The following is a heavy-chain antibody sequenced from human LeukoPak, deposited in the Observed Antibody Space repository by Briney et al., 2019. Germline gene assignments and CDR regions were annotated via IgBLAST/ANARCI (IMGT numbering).Heavy chain of an antibody. D-gene: IGHD5-24*01. CDR2: ISSSSSYI. V-gene: IGHV3-21*01. CDR1: GFTFSDYY. J-gene: IGHJ4*02. Sequence: PGGSLRLSCAASGFTFSDYYMSWVRQAPGKGLEWVSSISSSSSYIYYADSVKGRFTISRDNAKNSLYLQMNSLRAEDTAVYYCARDGDGYNDLDYWGQGTLVTVSS. CDR3: ARDGDGYNDLDY.